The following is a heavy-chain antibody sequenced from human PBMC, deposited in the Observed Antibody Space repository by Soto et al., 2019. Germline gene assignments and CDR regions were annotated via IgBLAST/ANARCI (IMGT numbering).Heavy chain of an antibody. Sequence: PSETLSLTCTVSGGSISSYYWSWIRQPPGKGLEWIGEINHSGSTNYNPSLKSRVTISVDTSKNQFSLKLSSVTAADTAVYYCARHTPAISISDHWGQGTQVTVSS. J-gene: IGHJ4*02. CDR2: INHSGST. V-gene: IGHV4-34*01. CDR1: GGSISSYY. D-gene: IGHD2-15*01. CDR3: ARHTPAISISDH.